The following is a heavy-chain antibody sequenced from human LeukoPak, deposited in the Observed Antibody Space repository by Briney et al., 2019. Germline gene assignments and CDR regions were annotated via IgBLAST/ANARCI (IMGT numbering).Heavy chain of an antibody. Sequence: ASVKVSCKASGGTFSSYAISWVRQAPGQGLEWMGGIIPIFGTANYAQKFQGRVTITADESTSTAYMELSSLRSEDTAVYYCARDPDITMVRGVVDGMDVWGQGTTVTVSS. CDR1: GGTFSSYA. D-gene: IGHD3-10*01. J-gene: IGHJ6*02. CDR2: IIPIFGTA. V-gene: IGHV1-69*13. CDR3: ARDPDITMVRGVVDGMDV.